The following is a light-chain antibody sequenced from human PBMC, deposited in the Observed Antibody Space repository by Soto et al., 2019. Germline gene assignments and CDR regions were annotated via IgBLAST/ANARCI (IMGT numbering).Light chain of an antibody. CDR1: QSVSSNY. J-gene: IGKJ1*01. CDR2: GAS. CDR3: QQHGNSMWT. V-gene: IGKV3-20*01. Sequence: EIVLTQSPGTLSLSPGERATLSCRASQSVSSNYLAWYQQKPGQAPRLLIFGASSRATGIPDRFSGSASATDFTLTISRLEPEDFALYYCQQHGNSMWTFGQGTKVEIK.